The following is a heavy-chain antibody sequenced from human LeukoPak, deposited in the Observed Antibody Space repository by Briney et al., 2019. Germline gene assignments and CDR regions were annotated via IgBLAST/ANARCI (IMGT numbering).Heavy chain of an antibody. J-gene: IGHJ4*02. Sequence: ASVKVSCKTSGYTFTGFYLHWVRQAPGQGLEWMGWINPNSGDTKYSQKFQGRVTMTGDSSISTGYTELSSLRSDDTAVYFCVRVSPYHFGLDSWGQGALVTVSS. CDR3: VRVSPYHFGLDS. D-gene: IGHD3-3*01. CDR2: INPNSGDT. V-gene: IGHV1-2*02. CDR1: GYTFTGFY.